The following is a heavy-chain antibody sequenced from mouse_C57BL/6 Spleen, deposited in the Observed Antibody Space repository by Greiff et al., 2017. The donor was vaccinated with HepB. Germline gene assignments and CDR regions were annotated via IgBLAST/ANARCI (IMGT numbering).Heavy chain of an antibody. D-gene: IGHD2-5*01. CDR2: IYPGDGDT. J-gene: IGHJ2*01. V-gene: IGHV1-82*01. CDR3: ARGAMSNSYYFDY. Sequence: QVQLQQSGPELVKPGASVKISCKASGYAFSSSWMNWVKQRPGKGLEWIGRIYPGDGDTNYNGKFKGKATLTADKSSSTAYMQLSSLTSEDSAAYFCARGAMSNSYYFDYWGQGTTLTVSS. CDR1: GYAFSSSW.